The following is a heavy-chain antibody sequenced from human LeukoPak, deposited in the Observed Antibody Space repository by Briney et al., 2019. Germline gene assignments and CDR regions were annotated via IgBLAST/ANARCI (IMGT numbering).Heavy chain of an antibody. CDR2: VSAYNGHT. J-gene: IGHJ4*02. CDR3: ARDSLGSMEY. V-gene: IGHV1-18*01. Sequence: ASVKVSCKASGYTFNSYGISWVRQAPGQGLEWMGWVSAYNGHTNYAQRLQGRVTMTTDTSTSTAYMELRSLRSDDTAVYYCARDSLGSMEYWGQGTLVTVSS. D-gene: IGHD3-16*01. CDR1: GYTFNSYG.